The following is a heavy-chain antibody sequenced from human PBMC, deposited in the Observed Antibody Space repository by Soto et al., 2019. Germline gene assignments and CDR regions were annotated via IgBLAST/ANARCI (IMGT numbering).Heavy chain of an antibody. Sequence: GGSLRLSCAASGFTFSSYSMNWVRQAPGKGLEWVSSISSGSSYIFYADSVKGRFTISRDNAKNTLFLQMDSLRAEDTAVYYCAKNYYYDSPGYAFDIWGQGTMVPVSS. D-gene: IGHD3-22*01. CDR3: AKNYYYDSPGYAFDI. CDR2: ISSGSSYI. CDR1: GFTFSSYS. V-gene: IGHV3-21*01. J-gene: IGHJ3*02.